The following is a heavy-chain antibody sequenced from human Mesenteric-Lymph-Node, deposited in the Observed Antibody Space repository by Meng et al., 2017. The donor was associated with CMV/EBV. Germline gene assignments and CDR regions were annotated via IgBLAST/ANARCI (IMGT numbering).Heavy chain of an antibody. CDR2: INPASGGT. V-gene: IGHV1-2*02. Sequence: ASVKVSCKASGYTFTDYYIHWVRQAPDQGLEWMGWINPASGGTTYAQMFQGRVTMTRDTSISTAYMELSRLNSNDTARYYCARDLRGSEAFDFWGQGTTVTVSS. CDR3: ARDLRGSEAFDF. D-gene: IGHD3-16*01. CDR1: GYTFTDYY. J-gene: IGHJ6*02.